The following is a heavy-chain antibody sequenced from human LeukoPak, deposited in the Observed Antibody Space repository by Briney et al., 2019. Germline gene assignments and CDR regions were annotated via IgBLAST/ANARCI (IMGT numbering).Heavy chain of an antibody. CDR2: VYYTGST. CDR1: GGSISSLY. CDR3: ARHRAYSSSSPFDY. Sequence: SETLSLTCSVSGGSISSLYWSWIRQPPGKGLEWIGYVYYTGSTNYNPSLKSRVTMFVDMSKNQFSLRLSSVTAADTAVYYCARHRAYSSSSPFDYWGQGTLVTVSS. J-gene: IGHJ4*02. V-gene: IGHV4-59*08. D-gene: IGHD6-6*01.